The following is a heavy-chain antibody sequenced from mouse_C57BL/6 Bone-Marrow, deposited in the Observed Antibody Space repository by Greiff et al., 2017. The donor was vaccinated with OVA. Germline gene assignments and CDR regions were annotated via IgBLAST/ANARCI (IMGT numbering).Heavy chain of an antibody. CDR3: ARESIYDGYPAWFAY. J-gene: IGHJ3*01. CDR1: GYTFTSYW. Sequence: QVQLKQPGAELVRPGTSVKLSCKASGYTFTSYWMHWVKQRPGQGLEWIGVIDPSDSYTNYNQKFKGKATLTVDTSSSTAYMQLSSLTSDDSAVYYCARESIYDGYPAWFAYWGQGTLVTVSA. D-gene: IGHD2-3*01. V-gene: IGHV1-59*01. CDR2: IDPSDSYT.